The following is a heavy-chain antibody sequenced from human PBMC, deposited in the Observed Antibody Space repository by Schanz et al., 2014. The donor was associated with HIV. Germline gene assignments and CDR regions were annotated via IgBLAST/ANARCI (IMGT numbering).Heavy chain of an antibody. D-gene: IGHD3-9*01. CDR2: ISSSSSTI. Sequence: EVQLVESGGGLVQPGGSLRLSCAASGFTFSSYSMNWVRQAPGKGLEWVSYISSSSSTIYYADSVKGRFTISRDNAKNSLYLQMSSLRAEDTAVYYCARDSYYDRSRYSGYYYYGMDVWGQGTTVTVS. CDR3: ARDSYYDRSRYSGYYYYGMDV. J-gene: IGHJ6*02. CDR1: GFTFSSYS. V-gene: IGHV3-48*04.